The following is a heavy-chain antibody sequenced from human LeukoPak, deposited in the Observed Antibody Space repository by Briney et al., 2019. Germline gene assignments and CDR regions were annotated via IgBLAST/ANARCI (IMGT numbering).Heavy chain of an antibody. J-gene: IGHJ5*02. CDR1: GGSISSYY. D-gene: IGHD6-13*01. Sequence: SETLSLTCTVSGGSISSYYWSWIRQPPGKGLEWIGNIYYSGTTNYNPSLKSRVTISVDTSKNQFSLKLSSVTAADTAVYYCAGGSSSYGRFDPWGQGTLVTVSS. CDR3: AGGSSSYGRFDP. CDR2: IYYSGTT. V-gene: IGHV4-59*01.